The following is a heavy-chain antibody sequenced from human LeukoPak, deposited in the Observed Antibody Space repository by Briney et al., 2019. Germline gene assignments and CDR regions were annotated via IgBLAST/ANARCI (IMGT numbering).Heavy chain of an antibody. CDR3: ARRGIWDLQIGNWFDP. V-gene: IGHV4-39*01. CDR2: IYSSGNS. J-gene: IGHJ5*02. CDR1: GDFITTNSYW. D-gene: IGHD3-16*01. Sequence: PSETLSLTCSIYGDFITTNSYWWGWIRQSPGKGLEWIGSIYSSGNSYYNPSLKTRATISPDTSKNQYSLRLTSVTSSDTAIYYCARRGIWDLQIGNWFDPWGQGILVIVSS.